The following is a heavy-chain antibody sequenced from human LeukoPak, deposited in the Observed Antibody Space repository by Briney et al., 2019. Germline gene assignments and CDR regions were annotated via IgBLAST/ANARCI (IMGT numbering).Heavy chain of an antibody. D-gene: IGHD4-23*01. CDR1: GFTFSSYA. CDR2: ISGSGGST. CDR3: ANPVDPSEDAFDI. V-gene: IGHV3-23*01. J-gene: IGHJ3*02. Sequence: GGSLRLSCAASGFTFSSYAMSWVRQAPGKGLEWVSAISGSGGSTYYADSVKGRFTISRDNSKNTLYLQMNSLRAEDTAVYYCANPVDPSEDAFDIWGQGTMVTVSS.